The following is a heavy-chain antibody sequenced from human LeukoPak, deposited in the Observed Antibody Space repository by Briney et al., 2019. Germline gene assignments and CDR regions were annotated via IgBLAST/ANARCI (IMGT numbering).Heavy chain of an antibody. CDR2: IKQDGREK. J-gene: IGHJ5*02. V-gene: IGHV3-7*01. CDR3: VRDRGWFDP. Sequence: TGGSLRLSRTASGFTFTDYWMTWVRQAPGRGLEWVASIKQDGREKHYVDSVKGRFTISRDSAKSSLYLQMNSLRVEDTAVYYCVRDRGWFDPWGQGTLVTVSS. CDR1: GFTFTDYW.